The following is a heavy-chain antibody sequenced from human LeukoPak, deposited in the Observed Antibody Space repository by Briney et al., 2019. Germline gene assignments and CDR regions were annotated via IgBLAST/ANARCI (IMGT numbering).Heavy chain of an antibody. J-gene: IGHJ4*02. CDR3: ARTDYDFWSGYYIDY. V-gene: IGHV5-51*01. Sequence: GESLKISCKGSGYSFTSYWIGWVRQMPGKGLEWMGIIYPGDSDTRYSPSFQGQVTISADKSISTAYLQWSSLKASDTAMYYCARTDYDFWSGYYIDYWGQGTLVTVSS. CDR2: IYPGDSDT. CDR1: GYSFTSYW. D-gene: IGHD3-3*01.